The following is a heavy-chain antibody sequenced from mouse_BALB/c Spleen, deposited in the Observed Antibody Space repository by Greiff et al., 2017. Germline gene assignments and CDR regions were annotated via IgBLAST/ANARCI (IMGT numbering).Heavy chain of an antibody. CDR1: GFTFSSFG. J-gene: IGHJ3*01. V-gene: IGHV5-17*02. CDR2: ISSGSSTI. Sequence: EVHLVESGGGLVQPGGSRKLSCAASGFTFSSFGMHWVRQAPEKGLEWVAYISSGSSTIYYADTVKGRYTISRDNPKNTLCLQMTSLRSEDTAMYYCALKFAYWGQGTLVTVSA. CDR3: ALKFAY.